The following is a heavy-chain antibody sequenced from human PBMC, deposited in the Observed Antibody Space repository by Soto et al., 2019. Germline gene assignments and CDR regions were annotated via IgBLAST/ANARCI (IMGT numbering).Heavy chain of an antibody. CDR3: AKPLYGDYVYFDY. Sequence: RRLSCAASGFTFSSYAMSWVRQAPGKGLEWVSAISGSGGSTYYADSVKGRFTISRDNSKNTLYLQMNSLRAEDTAVYYCAKPLYGDYVYFDYWGQGTLVTVSS. J-gene: IGHJ4*02. CDR2: ISGSGGST. D-gene: IGHD4-17*01. CDR1: GFTFSSYA. V-gene: IGHV3-23*01.